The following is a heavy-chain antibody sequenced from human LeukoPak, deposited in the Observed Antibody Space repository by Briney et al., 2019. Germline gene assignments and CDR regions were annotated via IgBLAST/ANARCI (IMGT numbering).Heavy chain of an antibody. V-gene: IGHV3-74*01. CDR2: INSDGSST. J-gene: IGHJ2*01. CDR3: ARATYYYDSSGYKPSYWYFDL. CDR1: GFTFSTYW. Sequence: GGSLRLSCAASGFTFSTYWMHWVRQAPGKGLVWVSRINSDGSSTTYADSVKGRFTISRDNAKNSLYLQMNSLRAEDTAVYYCARATYYYDSSGYKPSYWYFDLWGRGTLVTVSS. D-gene: IGHD3-22*01.